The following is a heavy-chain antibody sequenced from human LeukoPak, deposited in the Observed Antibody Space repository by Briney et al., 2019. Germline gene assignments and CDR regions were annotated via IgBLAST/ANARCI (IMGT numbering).Heavy chain of an antibody. J-gene: IGHJ4*02. CDR3: ARHGSDWSFDY. CDR1: GGSISTYY. D-gene: IGHD6-19*01. Sequence: SETLSLTCTVSGGSISTYYWSWIRQPPEKGLEWIGYIYYSGSTNYNPSLKSRVTMSIDTSKNQFSLKLTSVAAADTAVYYCARHGSDWSFDYWGRGALVTVSS. V-gene: IGHV4-59*08. CDR2: IYYSGST.